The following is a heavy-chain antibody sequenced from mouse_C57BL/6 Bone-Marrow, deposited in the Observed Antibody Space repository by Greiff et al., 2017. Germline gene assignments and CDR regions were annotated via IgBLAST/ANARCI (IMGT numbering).Heavy chain of an antibody. CDR1: GFTFSSYG. Sequence: EVQGVESGGDLVKPGGSLKLSCAASGFTFSSYGMSWVRQTPDKRLEWVATISSGGSYTYYPDSVKGRFTISRDNAKNTLYLQMSSLKSEDTAMYYCARRPRYYAMDYWGQGTSVTVSS. V-gene: IGHV5-6*01. J-gene: IGHJ4*01. CDR3: ARRPRYYAMDY. CDR2: ISSGGSYT.